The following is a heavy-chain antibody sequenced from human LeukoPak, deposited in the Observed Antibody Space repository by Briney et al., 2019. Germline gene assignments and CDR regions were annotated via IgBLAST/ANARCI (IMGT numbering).Heavy chain of an antibody. V-gene: IGHV3-30*02. Sequence: PGGSLRLSCAASGFTFISYGMQWVRQAPGKGLEWVAFIRYDGSNKYYADSVKGRFTISRDNSKNTLYLQMKSLRAEDTAVYYCTREQDREAAATVIGDSWGQGTLVTVSS. J-gene: IGHJ4*02. CDR3: TREQDREAAATVIGDS. D-gene: IGHD2-15*01. CDR2: IRYDGSNK. CDR1: GFTFISYG.